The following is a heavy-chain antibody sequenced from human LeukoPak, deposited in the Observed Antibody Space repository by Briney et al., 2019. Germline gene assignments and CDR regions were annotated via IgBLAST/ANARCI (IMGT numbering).Heavy chain of an antibody. CDR2: IYYSGSY. D-gene: IGHD6-13*01. Sequence: SETLSLTCTVSGGSISSYYWSWIRQPPGKGLEWIGYIYYSGSYNYNPSLKGRVTISVKTSKNEFSLKLRPVTAADTAVYYCARVSGYRIEYYFDYWGKGTLVTVSS. CDR1: GGSISSYY. CDR3: ARVSGYRIEYYFDY. V-gene: IGHV4-59*01. J-gene: IGHJ4*02.